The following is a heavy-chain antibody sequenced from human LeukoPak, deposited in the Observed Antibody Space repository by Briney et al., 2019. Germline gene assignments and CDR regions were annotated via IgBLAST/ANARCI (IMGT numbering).Heavy chain of an antibody. CDR1: GFTFSRYW. D-gene: IGHD1-1*01. V-gene: IGHV3-7*01. J-gene: IGHJ4*02. CDR2: INQDGGEK. CDR3: ASHGWNLYYFDY. Sequence: GGSLRLSCAASGFTFSRYWMSWVRQAPGKGPEWVANINQDGGEKYYVDSVKGRFAISRDNAKNSLYLQMNSLRGEDTAVYYCASHGWNLYYFDYWGQGIQVTVSS.